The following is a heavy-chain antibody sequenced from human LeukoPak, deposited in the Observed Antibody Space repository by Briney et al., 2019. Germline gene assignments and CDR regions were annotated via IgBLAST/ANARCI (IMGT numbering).Heavy chain of an antibody. CDR1: GGSFSGYY. CDR2: INHSGST. V-gene: IGHV4-34*01. D-gene: IGHD3-22*01. CDR3: ARLVQTYDSSGYDP. Sequence: SETLSLTCAVYGGSFSGYYWSWIRQPPGKGLEWIGEINHSGSTYYNPSLKSRVTISVDRSKNQFSLKLSSVTAADTAVYYCARLVQTYDSSGYDPWGQGTLVTVSS. J-gene: IGHJ5*02.